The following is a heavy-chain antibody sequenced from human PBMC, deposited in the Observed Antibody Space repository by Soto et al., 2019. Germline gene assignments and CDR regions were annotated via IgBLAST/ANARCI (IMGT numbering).Heavy chain of an antibody. J-gene: IGHJ4*02. Sequence: SETLSLTCTVSGDSIKHYYWNWIRQPPGKGLEGIGYIYCSGASNYNPSLKSRVTISKNQFSLKLTSVTAADTAVYYCVRGETKAQFESWAQGIMVTVSS. D-gene: IGHD3-16*01. V-gene: IGHV4-59*01. CDR3: VRGETKAQFES. CDR2: IYCSGAS. CDR1: GDSIKHYY.